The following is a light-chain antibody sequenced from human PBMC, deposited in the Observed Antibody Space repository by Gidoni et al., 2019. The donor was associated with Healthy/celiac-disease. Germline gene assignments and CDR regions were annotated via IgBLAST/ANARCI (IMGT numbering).Light chain of an antibody. CDR2: RNN. J-gene: IGLJ2*01. CDR3: AAWDDSLSGRVV. CDR1: SSNIGSNY. V-gene: IGLV1-47*01. Sequence: QSVLTQPPSASGTPGPRVTISCSGSSSNIGSNYVYWYQQPPGTAPKLLIYRNNQRPPGVPDRFSGSKSGTSASLAISGLRSEDEADYYCAAWDDSLSGRVVFGGGTKLTVL.